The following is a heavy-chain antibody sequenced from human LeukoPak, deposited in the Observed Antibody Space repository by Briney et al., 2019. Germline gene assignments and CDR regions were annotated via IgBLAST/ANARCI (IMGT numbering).Heavy chain of an antibody. CDR1: GFTFDDYA. CDR2: IKWNGGST. V-gene: IGHV3-20*04. D-gene: IGHD3-22*01. CDR3: ARVSDSSGYYPIDY. J-gene: IGHJ4*02. Sequence: RGSLRLSCAASGFTFDDYAMSWVRHAPGKGLEWVSGIKWNGGSTGYADSVKGRFTISRDNAKNSLYLQMNSLRAEDTALYYCARVSDSSGYYPIDYWGQGTLVTVSS.